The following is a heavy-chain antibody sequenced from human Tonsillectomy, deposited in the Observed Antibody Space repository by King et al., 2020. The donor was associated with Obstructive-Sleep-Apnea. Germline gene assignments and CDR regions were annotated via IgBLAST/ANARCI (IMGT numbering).Heavy chain of an antibody. V-gene: IGHV4-39*01. CDR3: ATHTTAWRPVDS. J-gene: IGHJ4*02. D-gene: IGHD1-14*01. Sequence: QLQESGPGLVKHSETLSLTCTVSGDSLSSSSYYWGWIRQPPGKGLEWIGGSYYRGSTYYNPSLKSRVTISVDTSKNQFSLKLGSVTAADTAVYYCATHTTAWRPVDSWGQGTLVTVSS. CDR1: GDSLSSSSYY. CDR2: SYYRGST.